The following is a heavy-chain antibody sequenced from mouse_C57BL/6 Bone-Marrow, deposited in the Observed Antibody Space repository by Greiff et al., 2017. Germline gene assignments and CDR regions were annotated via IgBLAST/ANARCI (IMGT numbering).Heavy chain of an antibody. CDR3: ARRGVWLGFAY. D-gene: IGHD2-10*02. Sequence: EVHLVESGGDLVKPGGSLKLSCAASGFTFSSYGMSWVRQTPDKRLEWVATISSGGSYTYYPDSVKGRFTISRDNAKNTLYLQMSSLKSEDTAMYYCARRGVWLGFAYWGQGTLVTVSA. J-gene: IGHJ3*01. V-gene: IGHV5-6*01. CDR1: GFTFSSYG. CDR2: ISSGGSYT.